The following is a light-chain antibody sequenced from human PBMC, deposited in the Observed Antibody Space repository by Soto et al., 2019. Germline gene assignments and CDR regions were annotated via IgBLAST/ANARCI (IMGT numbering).Light chain of an antibody. Sequence: EIVLTQSPGTLSLSPGERATLSCRASQSVSSSYLAWYQQKPGQAPRLLIYGASSRATGIPDRFSGSGSGTDFTLTISRLEPEDFAVYYCQQYGSSPEYTFGQGTMLESK. J-gene: IGKJ2*01. CDR3: QQYGSSPEYT. V-gene: IGKV3-20*01. CDR1: QSVSSSY. CDR2: GAS.